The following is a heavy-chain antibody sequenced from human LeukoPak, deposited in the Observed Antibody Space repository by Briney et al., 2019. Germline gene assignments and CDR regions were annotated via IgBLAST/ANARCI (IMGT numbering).Heavy chain of an antibody. CDR3: ATPSGGSRGYFDY. D-gene: IGHD2-15*01. Sequence: ASVKVSCKASGYTFTGYYMHWVRQAPGQGLEWMGWINPNSGGTNYAQKFQGRVTMTRDTSISTAYMELSRLRSDDTAVYYCATPSGGSRGYFDYWGQGTLVTVSS. CDR1: GYTFTGYY. J-gene: IGHJ4*02. CDR2: INPNSGGT. V-gene: IGHV1-2*02.